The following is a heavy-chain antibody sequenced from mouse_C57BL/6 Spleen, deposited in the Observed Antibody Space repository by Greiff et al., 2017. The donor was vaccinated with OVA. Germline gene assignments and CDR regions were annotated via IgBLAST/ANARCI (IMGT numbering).Heavy chain of an antibody. CDR3: ARQDYDGSYYYAMDY. CDR1: GFTFSSYG. D-gene: IGHD1-1*01. V-gene: IGHV5-6*02. CDR2: ISSGGSYT. J-gene: IGHJ4*01. Sequence: EVKLEESGGDLVKPGGSLKLSCAASGFTFSSYGMSWVRQTPDKRLEWVATISSGGSYTYYPDSVKGRFTISRDNAKNTLYLQMSSLKSEDTAMYYCARQDYDGSYYYAMDYWGQGTSVTVSS.